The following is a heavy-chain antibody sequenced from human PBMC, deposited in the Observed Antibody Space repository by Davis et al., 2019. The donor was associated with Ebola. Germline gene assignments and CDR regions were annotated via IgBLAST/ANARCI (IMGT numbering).Heavy chain of an antibody. CDR1: GFSLSTSGVT. Sequence: SGPTLVKPTQTLTLTCSFSGFSLSTSGVTVGWIRQSPGKALEWLALIHWDDDERYSPSLESRLTITKDTSKTQVVRTMTNMDPVDTGTYYCENRLVRNGYDPFDYWGQGILVTVSS. CDR3: ENRLVRNGYDPFDY. J-gene: IGHJ4*02. CDR2: IHWDDDE. V-gene: IGHV2-5*02. D-gene: IGHD5-12*01.